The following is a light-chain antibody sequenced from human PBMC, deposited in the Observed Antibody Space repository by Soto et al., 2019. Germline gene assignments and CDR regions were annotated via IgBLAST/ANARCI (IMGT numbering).Light chain of an antibody. Sequence: EIVMTQSPATLSVSPGERATLSCRASQTVSINLAWYQQKPGQGPRLLIYGASTRATGIPARFSGSGSGTEFTLTINSLQPEDFEIYYCQQYTNWPPWTFGRGTKVEIK. CDR1: QTVSIN. J-gene: IGKJ1*01. CDR2: GAS. CDR3: QQYTNWPPWT. V-gene: IGKV3-15*01.